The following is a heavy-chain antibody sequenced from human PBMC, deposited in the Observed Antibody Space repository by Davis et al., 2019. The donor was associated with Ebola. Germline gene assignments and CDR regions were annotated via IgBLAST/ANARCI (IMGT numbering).Heavy chain of an antibody. CDR2: IWYDGSNK. D-gene: IGHD2-8*01. CDR3: ARGVRHQWLHLDY. Sequence: GGSLSLSCAASGFTFSSYSMNWVRQAPGKGLEWVAVIWYDGSNKYYADSVKGRFTISRDNSKNTLYLQMNSLRAEDTAVYYCARGVRHQWLHLDYWGQGTLVTVSS. J-gene: IGHJ4*02. V-gene: IGHV3-33*08. CDR1: GFTFSSYS.